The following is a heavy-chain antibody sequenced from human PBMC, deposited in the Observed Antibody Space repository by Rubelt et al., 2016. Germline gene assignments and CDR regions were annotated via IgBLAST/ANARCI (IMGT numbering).Heavy chain of an antibody. V-gene: IGHV4-34*02. J-gene: IGHJ4*02. D-gene: IGHD2-15*01. CDR2: VSHSGGP. Sequence: QVRLQQWGGGLLKASETLSLTCAVYGEPLSNYLWTWVRQSPGKGLEWIGEVSHSGGPNSIPSLEGRLTTSMDTSRNQVSMRLTSVVAADSAPYYCVRGPDSRDISCFLHWGQGVPVTVSS. CDR3: VRGPDSRDISCFLH. CDR1: GEPLSNYL.